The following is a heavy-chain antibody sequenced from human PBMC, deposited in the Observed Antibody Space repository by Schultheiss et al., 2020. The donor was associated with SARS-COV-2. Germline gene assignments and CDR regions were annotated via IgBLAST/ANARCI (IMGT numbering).Heavy chain of an antibody. CDR3: AKSPQSGLMEYFDY. CDR1: GFTFSSYA. CDR2: IKSDGSII. D-gene: IGHD3-22*01. J-gene: IGHJ4*02. Sequence: GGSLRLSCAASGFTFSSYAMHWVRQAPGKGLEWVSCIKSDGSIISYADSVKGRFTISRDNSKNTLSLQMNSLRDEDTALYYCAKSPQSGLMEYFDYWGRGTLVTVSS. V-gene: IGHV3-23*01.